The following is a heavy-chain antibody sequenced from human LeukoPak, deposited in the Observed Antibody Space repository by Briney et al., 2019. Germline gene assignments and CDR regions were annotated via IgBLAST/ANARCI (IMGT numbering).Heavy chain of an antibody. Sequence: PSETLSLTCTVSGGPISSYYWSWIRQPPGKGLEWIGYIYYSGSTNYNPSLKSRVTISVDTSKNQFSLKLSSVTAADTAVYYCARYYPWFDPWGQGTLVTVSS. V-gene: IGHV4-59*08. CDR2: IYYSGST. J-gene: IGHJ5*02. D-gene: IGHD3-10*01. CDR1: GGPISSYY. CDR3: ARYYPWFDP.